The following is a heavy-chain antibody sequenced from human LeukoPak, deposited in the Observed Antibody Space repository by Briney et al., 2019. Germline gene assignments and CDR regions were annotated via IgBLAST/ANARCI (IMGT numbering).Heavy chain of an antibody. D-gene: IGHD6-13*01. CDR1: GLTFNSYW. V-gene: IGHV3-74*03. CDR3: ARDSRGIAAGADY. J-gene: IGHJ4*02. CDR2: INGDASNT. Sequence: GGSLRLSCAASGLTFNSYWMHWVRQVAGKGLVWVARINGDASNTTYADSVKGRFTISRDNAKNTLYLQMNSLRAEDTAVYYCARDSRGIAAGADYWGQGTLVTVSS.